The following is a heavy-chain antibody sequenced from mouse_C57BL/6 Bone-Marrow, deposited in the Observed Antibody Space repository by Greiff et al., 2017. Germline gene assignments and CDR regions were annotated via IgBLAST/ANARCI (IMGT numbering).Heavy chain of an antibody. CDR3: ARWGVLLRGAWFAY. Sequence: VQLQPPGAELVKPGASVKLSCKASGYTFTSYWLQWVKQRPGQGLEWIGEIDPSDSYTNYNQKFKGKATLTVDPSSSTAYMQLSSLTSEDSAVYYCARWGVLLRGAWFAYWGQGTLVTVAA. CDR1: GYTFTSYW. J-gene: IGHJ3*01. D-gene: IGHD1-1*01. V-gene: IGHV1-50*01. CDR2: IDPSDSYT.